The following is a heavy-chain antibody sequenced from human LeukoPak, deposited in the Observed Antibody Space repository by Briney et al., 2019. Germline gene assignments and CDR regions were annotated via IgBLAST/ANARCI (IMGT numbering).Heavy chain of an antibody. CDR2: INHSGST. Sequence: PGGSLRLSCAASGFTFSSYWMSWVRQPPGKGLEWIGEINHSGSTNYNPSLKSRVTISVDTSKNQFSLKLSSVTAADTAVYYCARGPGRKWLRYDYWGQGTLVTVSS. J-gene: IGHJ4*02. V-gene: IGHV4-34*01. D-gene: IGHD5-12*01. CDR3: ARGPGRKWLRYDY. CDR1: GFTFSSYW.